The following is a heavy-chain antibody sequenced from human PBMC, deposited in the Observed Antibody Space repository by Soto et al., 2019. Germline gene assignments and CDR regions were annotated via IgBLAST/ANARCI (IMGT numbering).Heavy chain of an antibody. CDR3: AEDGTMVRGDWYFDL. D-gene: IGHD3-10*01. CDR2: ISGSGGST. Sequence: PGGSLRLSCAASGFTFSSYAMSWVRQAPGKGLEWVSAISGSGGSTYYADSVKGRFTISRDNSKNTLYLQMNSLRAEDTAVYYCAEDGTMVRGDWYFDLWGRGTLVTVSS. J-gene: IGHJ2*01. CDR1: GFTFSSYA. V-gene: IGHV3-23*01.